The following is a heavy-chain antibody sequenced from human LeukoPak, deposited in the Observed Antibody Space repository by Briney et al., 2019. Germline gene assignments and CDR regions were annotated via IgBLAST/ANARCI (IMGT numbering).Heavy chain of an antibody. V-gene: IGHV3-53*01. CDR3: ATLGADYFHSSGYYFPDAFDI. CDR2: IYSAGST. J-gene: IGHJ3*02. D-gene: IGHD3-22*01. CDR1: GFTVSRNY. Sequence: GGSLRLSCAASGFTVSRNYMTWVRQAPGKGLEWVSVIYSAGSTYYADSVKGRFTISRDNSKNTLYLQMNSLRAEDTAVYYSATLGADYFHSSGYYFPDAFDIWGQGTMVTVSS.